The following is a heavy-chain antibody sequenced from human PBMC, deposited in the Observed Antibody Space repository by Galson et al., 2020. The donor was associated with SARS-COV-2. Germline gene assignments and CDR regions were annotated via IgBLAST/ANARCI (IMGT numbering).Heavy chain of an antibody. CDR3: ARRGYYGSAGGPFDS. CDR1: GASISSDGYY. CDR2: IYHSGNT. Sequence: SETLSLTCTVSGASISSDGYYWGWIRQSPGKGLEWIGSIYHSGNTYYNSSLMSRVTISVDTSNNKFSLKLTSVTAADTALYYCARRGYYGSAGGPFDSWGQGTLVTVSS. J-gene: IGHJ4*02. D-gene: IGHD3-10*01. V-gene: IGHV4-39*01.